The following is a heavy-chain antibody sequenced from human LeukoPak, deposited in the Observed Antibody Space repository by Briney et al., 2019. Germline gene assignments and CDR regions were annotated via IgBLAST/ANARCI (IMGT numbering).Heavy chain of an antibody. D-gene: IGHD6-19*01. CDR2: IIPIFGTA. CDR1: GGTFSSYA. Sequence: SVKVSCKAFGGTFSSYAISWVRQAPGQGLEWMGRIIPIFGTANYAQKFQGRVTITTDESTSTAYMELSSLRSEDTAVYYCARVAVAQGAPDYWGQGTLVTVSS. J-gene: IGHJ4*02. V-gene: IGHV1-69*05. CDR3: ARVAVAQGAPDY.